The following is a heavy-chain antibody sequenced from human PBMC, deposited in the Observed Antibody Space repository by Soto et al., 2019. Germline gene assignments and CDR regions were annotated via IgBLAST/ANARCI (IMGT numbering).Heavy chain of an antibody. CDR1: GYSFTSYW. CDR3: ARPKCDYYGMDV. CDR2: IDPSDSYT. Sequence: GESPKISRKGSGYSFTSYWISLVRQVPGKGVEWMGRIDPSDSYTNYSPSFQGHVTISADKSISTAYLQWSSLKASDTAMYYCARPKCDYYGMDVWGQGTTVTVSS. J-gene: IGHJ6*02. V-gene: IGHV5-10-1*01.